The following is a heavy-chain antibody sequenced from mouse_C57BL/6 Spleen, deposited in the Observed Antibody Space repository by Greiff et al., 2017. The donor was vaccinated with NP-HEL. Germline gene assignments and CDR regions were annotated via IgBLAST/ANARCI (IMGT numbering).Heavy chain of an antibody. J-gene: IGHJ2*01. Sequence: EVKLMESGGGLVKPGGSLKLSCAASGFTFSDYGMHWVRQAPEKGLEWVAYISSGSSTIYYADTVKGRFTISRDNAKNTLFLQMTSLRSEDTVMYYCASLFITTVVATGDYWGQGTTLTVAS. D-gene: IGHD1-1*01. CDR2: ISSGSSTI. V-gene: IGHV5-17*01. CDR3: ASLFITTVVATGDY. CDR1: GFTFSDYG.